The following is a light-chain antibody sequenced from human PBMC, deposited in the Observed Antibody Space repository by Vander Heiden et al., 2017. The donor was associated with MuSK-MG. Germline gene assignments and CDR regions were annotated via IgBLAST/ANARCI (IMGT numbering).Light chain of an antibody. Sequence: SALTPPACDSGPPAHWLTYACPGTSSDFGGYNYVSWYQQHPGKAPKLMIYDVSNRPSGVSNRFSGSKSGNTASLTISGLQAEDEADYYCSSYTSSSTFVVFGGGTKLTVL. V-gene: IGLV2-14*01. CDR3: SSYTSSSTFVV. J-gene: IGLJ2*01. CDR2: DVS. CDR1: SSDFGGYNY.